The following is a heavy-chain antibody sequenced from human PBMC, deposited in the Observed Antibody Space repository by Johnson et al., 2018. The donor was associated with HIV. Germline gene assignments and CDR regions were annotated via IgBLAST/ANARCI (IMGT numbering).Heavy chain of an antibody. J-gene: IGHJ3*02. Sequence: QVQLVESGGGLVKPGGSLRLSCAASGFKFSDYHMSWIRQAPGKGLEWVSYISSGGRPIYYADSVKGRFTISRDNAKNSLYLQMNSLRVEDTAVYYCARVLGDYAYHIWGQGTMVTVSS. CDR1: GFKFSDYH. V-gene: IGHV3-11*04. D-gene: IGHD4-17*01. CDR2: ISSGGRPI. CDR3: ARVLGDYAYHI.